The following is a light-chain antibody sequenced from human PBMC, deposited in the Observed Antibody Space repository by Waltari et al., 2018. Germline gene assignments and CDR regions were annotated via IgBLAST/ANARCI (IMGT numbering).Light chain of an antibody. V-gene: IGKV1-33*01. CDR1: RDINNY. J-gene: IGKJ1*01. CDR2: DAY. CDR3: QHYDGVPPWT. Sequence: DIQMTQSPSSLSASVGDRVTITCQASRDINNYLNWYQQKQGKAPKLLIYDAYTLETGVPSRFSGSGSGTDFVFTISRLQPEDIATYYCQHYDGVPPWTFGQGTRVDFK.